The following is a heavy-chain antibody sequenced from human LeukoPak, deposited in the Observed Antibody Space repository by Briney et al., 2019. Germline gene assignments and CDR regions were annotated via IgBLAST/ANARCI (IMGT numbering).Heavy chain of an antibody. CDR2: ISSNGGST. J-gene: IGHJ5*02. CDR1: GFTFSSYA. D-gene: IGHD4-17*01. V-gene: IGHV3-64D*09. CDR3: ALLSTVTRYNWFDP. Sequence: PGGSLRLSCSASGFTFSSYAMHWVRQAPGKGLEYVSAISSNGGSTYYADSVKGRFTISRDNSKNTLYLQMSSLRAEDTAVYFCALLSTVTRYNWFDPWGQGTLVTVSS.